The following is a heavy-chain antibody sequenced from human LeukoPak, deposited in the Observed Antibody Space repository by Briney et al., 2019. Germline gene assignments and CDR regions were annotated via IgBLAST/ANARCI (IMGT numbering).Heavy chain of an antibody. CDR2: ISRSSSTI. V-gene: IGHV3-48*01. D-gene: IGHD1-26*01. CDR3: ARDKQVVVGATTAYDY. J-gene: IGHJ4*02. Sequence: GGSLRLSCAASGFTFSSYSMNWVRQAPGKGLEWVSYISRSSSTIYYADSVKGRFTISRDNAKNSLYLQMNSLRAEDTAVYYCARDKQVVVGATTAYDYWGQGTLVTVSS. CDR1: GFTFSSYS.